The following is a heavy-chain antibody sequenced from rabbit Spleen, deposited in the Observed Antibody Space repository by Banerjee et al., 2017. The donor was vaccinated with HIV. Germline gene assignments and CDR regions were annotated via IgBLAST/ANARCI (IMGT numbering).Heavy chain of an antibody. D-gene: IGHD4-2*01. Sequence: QSVEESGGDLVKPGASLTLTCLASGFSFSSSYYMCWVRQAPGKGLEWIACIYAGGSGSTYSATWAKGRFTISKTSSTTVTLQMTSLTAADTATYFCARDAGTSFSTYGMDLWGPGTLVTVS. V-gene: IGHV1S40*01. J-gene: IGHJ6*01. CDR1: GFSFSSSYY. CDR2: IYAGGSGST. CDR3: ARDAGTSFSTYGMDL.